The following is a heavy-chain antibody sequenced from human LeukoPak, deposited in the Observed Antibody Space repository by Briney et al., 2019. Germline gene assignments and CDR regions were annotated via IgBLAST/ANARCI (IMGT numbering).Heavy chain of an antibody. J-gene: IGHJ4*02. Sequence: GRSLRLSCAASGFTFSNYGMHWVRQAPGKGLEWVAVMSYDGGNKYYADSVKGRFSISRDNSKNTLYLQMNSLRTEDTAVYYCAKDRQGDYGDFDSPDSSGQGNLVTVSP. CDR2: MSYDGGNK. V-gene: IGHV3-30*18. CDR3: AKDRQGDYGDFDSPDS. D-gene: IGHD4-17*01. CDR1: GFTFSNYG.